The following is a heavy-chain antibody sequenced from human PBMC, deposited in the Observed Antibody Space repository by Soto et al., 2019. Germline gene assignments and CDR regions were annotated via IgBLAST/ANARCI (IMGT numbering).Heavy chain of an antibody. Sequence: ASVKVSCKASGYTFTGYYMHWVRQAPGQGLEWMGWINPNSSGTNYAQKFQGWVTMTRDTSISTAYMELSRLRSDDTAVYYCARKRDYYYYGMDVWGQGTTVTVSS. V-gene: IGHV1-2*04. CDR3: ARKRDYYYYGMDV. CDR1: GYTFTGYY. J-gene: IGHJ6*02. CDR2: INPNSSGT.